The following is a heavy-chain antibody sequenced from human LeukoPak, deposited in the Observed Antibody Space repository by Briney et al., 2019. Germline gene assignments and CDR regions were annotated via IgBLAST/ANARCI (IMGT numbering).Heavy chain of an antibody. CDR2: IGGSAEHT. CDR1: RFTSSNYA. J-gene: IGHJ4*02. V-gene: IGHV3-23*01. Sequence: GGSLRLSCTASRFTSSNYALSWVRQAPGKGLEWVSAIGGSAEHTYYADSVKGRFTISRDNSKNTLYLQMISLRAEDTAVYYCAKHGFSSGWPQVPSEHWGQGTLVTVSS. CDR3: AKHGFSSGWPQVPSEH. D-gene: IGHD6-19*01.